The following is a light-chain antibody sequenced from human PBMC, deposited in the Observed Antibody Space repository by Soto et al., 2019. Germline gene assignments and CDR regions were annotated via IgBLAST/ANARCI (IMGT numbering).Light chain of an antibody. Sequence: QAVVTQPPSASGTPGQRVTISCSGSSSNIGSNTVNWYQQLPGTAPKLLTSGVPDRFSGFKSGTSASLAISGLQSEDEAEYYCAAWDDSLNVWVFGGGTKLTVL. CDR3: AAWDDSLNVWV. J-gene: IGLJ3*02. CDR1: SSNIGSNT. V-gene: IGLV1-44*01.